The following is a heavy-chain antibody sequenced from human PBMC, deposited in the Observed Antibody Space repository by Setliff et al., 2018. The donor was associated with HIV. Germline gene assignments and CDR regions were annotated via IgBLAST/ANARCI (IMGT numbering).Heavy chain of an antibody. V-gene: IGHV3-23*01. CDR1: GFTFSDSA. CDR3: AKDIRINSYTEPDGAFDL. J-gene: IGHJ3*01. CDR2: LSPNGVST. D-gene: IGHD1-1*01. Sequence: GESLKISCAASGFTFSDSAMSWVRQAPGKGLEWVSALSPNGVSTFHADSVKGRFTISRDNSKNTLSLQMNRLRAEDTAIYYCAKDIRINSYTEPDGAFDLWGQGTMVTVSS.